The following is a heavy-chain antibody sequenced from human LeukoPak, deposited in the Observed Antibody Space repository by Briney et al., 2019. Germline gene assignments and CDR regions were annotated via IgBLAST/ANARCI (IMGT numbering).Heavy chain of an antibody. D-gene: IGHD5-24*01. CDR3: ARAPEMQSYYFDY. J-gene: IGHJ4*02. CDR2: IYSGGST. Sequence: GGSLRLSCAGSGFTFYNYAMSWVRQAPGKGLEWVSVIYSGGSTYYADSVKGRFTISRDNSKNTLYLQMNSLRAEDTAVYYCARAPEMQSYYFDYWGQGTLVTVSS. V-gene: IGHV3-53*01. CDR1: GFTFYNYA.